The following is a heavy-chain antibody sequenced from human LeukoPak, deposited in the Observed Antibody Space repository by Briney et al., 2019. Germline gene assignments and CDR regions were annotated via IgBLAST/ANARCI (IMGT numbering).Heavy chain of an antibody. D-gene: IGHD2-2*01. Sequence: GGSLRLSCAASGFTFSSYGMHWVRQAPGKGLEWVAKVSATSGSTSYADSVKGRFTISRDDSKNIIYLQMNSLRAEDTAIYYCAKPLCSSPTCYDFDYWGQGTLVTVSP. CDR3: AKPLCSSPTCYDFDY. V-gene: IGHV3-23*01. J-gene: IGHJ4*02. CDR2: VSATSGST. CDR1: GFTFSSYG.